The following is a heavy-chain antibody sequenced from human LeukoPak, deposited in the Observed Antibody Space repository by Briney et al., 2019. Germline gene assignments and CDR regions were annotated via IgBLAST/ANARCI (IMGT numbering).Heavy chain of an antibody. CDR1: GFTFSSYS. D-gene: IGHD2-15*01. Sequence: PGGSLRLSCAASGFTFSSYSMNWVRQAPGKGLEWVSSISSSSSYIYYADSVKGRFTISRDNAKNSLYLQMNSLRAEDTAVYYCAREVVRIEGDAFDIWGQGTIVTVSS. J-gene: IGHJ3*02. CDR2: ISSSSSYI. V-gene: IGHV3-21*01. CDR3: AREVVRIEGDAFDI.